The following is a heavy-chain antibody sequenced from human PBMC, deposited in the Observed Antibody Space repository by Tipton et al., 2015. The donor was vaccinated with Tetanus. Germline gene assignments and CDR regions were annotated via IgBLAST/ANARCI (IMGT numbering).Heavy chain of an antibody. V-gene: IGHV3-30*03. J-gene: IGHJ5*01. CDR2: ISYDGRNK. Sequence: RSLRLSCPASGFTFSSYVMHWVRQAPGKGLEWVAVISYDGRNKFYADSVKGRFTISRDNSKNTLYLQMNSLRDDDTAVYYCARRGEARANWFDSWGQGTLVTVSS. CDR3: ARRGEARANWFDS. CDR1: GFTFSSYV.